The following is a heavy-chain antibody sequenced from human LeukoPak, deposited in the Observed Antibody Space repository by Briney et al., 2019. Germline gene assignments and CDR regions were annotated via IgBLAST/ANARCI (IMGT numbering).Heavy chain of an antibody. J-gene: IGHJ4*02. CDR3: ATEGGRRGFMVRGTKYYFDY. Sequence: SETLSLTCTVSGGSISTSNYYWNWIRQPAGKGLEWIGRIYTSGSTSYNPSLKSRVTISLDTSKNQFSLKLSSVTAADTAIYYCATEGGRRGFMVRGTKYYFDYWGQGTLVTVSS. D-gene: IGHD3-10*01. V-gene: IGHV4-61*02. CDR1: GGSISTSNYY. CDR2: IYTSGST.